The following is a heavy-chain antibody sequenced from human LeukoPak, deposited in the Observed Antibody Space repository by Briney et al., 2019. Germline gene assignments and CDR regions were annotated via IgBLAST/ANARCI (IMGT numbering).Heavy chain of an antibody. Sequence: SDTLSLPRAVYGGPLSGYYWSWIPQPPGKGLEGIGESIHSGSTNYNPSLKNRVTISVDTSKNQFSLKLSSVTAADTTVYYCARATPSYYAVVPAARNWFDPWGQGTLVTVSS. J-gene: IGHJ5*02. CDR1: GGPLSGYY. CDR3: ARATPSYYAVVPAARNWFDP. V-gene: IGHV4-34*12. D-gene: IGHD2-2*01. CDR2: SIHSGST.